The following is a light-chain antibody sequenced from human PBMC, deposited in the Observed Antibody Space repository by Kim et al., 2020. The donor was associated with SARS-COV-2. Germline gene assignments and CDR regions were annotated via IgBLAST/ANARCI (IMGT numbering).Light chain of an antibody. J-gene: IGLJ3*02. CDR3: NSRDSSGDHVV. CDR1: SLRNYY. Sequence: LAQTVRLTCQGASLRNYYATWYQQRPVQAPVLVLFGKYNRPSGIPDRFSGSGSGNTASLTITGAQAEDEADYYCNSRDSSGDHVVFGGGTQLTVL. CDR2: GKY. V-gene: IGLV3-19*01.